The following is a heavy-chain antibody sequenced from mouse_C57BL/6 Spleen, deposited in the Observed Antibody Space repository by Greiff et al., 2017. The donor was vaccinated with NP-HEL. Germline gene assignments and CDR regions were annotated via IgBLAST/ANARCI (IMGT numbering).Heavy chain of an antibody. CDR1: GYTFTSYW. V-gene: IGHV1-64*01. Sequence: QVQLQQSGAELVKPGASVKLSCKASGYTFTSYWMHWVKQRPGQGLEWIGMIHPNSGSTNYNEKFKSKATLTVDKSSSTAYMQLSSLTSEDSAVYYCANYGYDGYAMDYWGQGTSVTVSS. D-gene: IGHD2-2*01. J-gene: IGHJ4*01. CDR2: IHPNSGST. CDR3: ANYGYDGYAMDY.